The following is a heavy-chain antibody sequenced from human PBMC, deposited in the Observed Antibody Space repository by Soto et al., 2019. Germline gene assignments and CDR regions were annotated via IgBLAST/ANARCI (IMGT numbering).Heavy chain of an antibody. Sequence: PGESLKIYCKGSGYSFTSYWIGWVRQMPGKGLEWMGIIYPGDSDTRYSPSFQGQVTISADKSISTAYLQWSSLKASDTAMYYCARQGSLNYYYYYMDVWGKGTTVTVSS. CDR3: ARQGSLNYYYYYMDV. CDR1: GYSFTSYW. CDR2: IYPGDSDT. J-gene: IGHJ6*03. V-gene: IGHV5-51*01.